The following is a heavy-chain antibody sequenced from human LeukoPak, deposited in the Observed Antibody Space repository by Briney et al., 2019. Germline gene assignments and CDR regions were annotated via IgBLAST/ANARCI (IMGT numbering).Heavy chain of an antibody. V-gene: IGHV3-33*01. CDR1: GFHFSNYA. CDR3: ARGPPGDFWTYDYYYYGMDV. CDR2: IWYDGSDK. D-gene: IGHD3/OR15-3a*01. J-gene: IGHJ6*02. Sequence: GGSLRLSCAASGFHFSNYAMHWVGQDPGKGLEGVEVIWYDGSDKYYGDSLKGRFTISRDNSKNTLYLQMHSLRAEDSAVYYCARGPPGDFWTYDYYYYGMDVWGQGTTVTVSS.